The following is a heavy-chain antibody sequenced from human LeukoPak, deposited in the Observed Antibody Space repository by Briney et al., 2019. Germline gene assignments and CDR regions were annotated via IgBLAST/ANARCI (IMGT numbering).Heavy chain of an antibody. CDR2: INSGGSGT. Sequence: PGGSLRLSCAASGFPLSSYWMHWVRQTAGKGLVWVSRINSGGSGTSYADSVEGRFTISRDNAKNILYLQMNSLGAEDTALYYCATSLGPLTEYWGQGTLVTVSS. CDR3: ATSLGPLTEY. D-gene: IGHD7-27*01. J-gene: IGHJ4*02. V-gene: IGHV3-74*01. CDR1: GFPLSSYW.